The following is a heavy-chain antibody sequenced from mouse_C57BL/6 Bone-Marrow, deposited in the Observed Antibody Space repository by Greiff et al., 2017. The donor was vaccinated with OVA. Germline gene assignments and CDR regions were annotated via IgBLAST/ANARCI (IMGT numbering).Heavy chain of an antibody. CDR1: GYTFTSYW. J-gene: IGHJ4*01. V-gene: IGHV1-69*01. Sequence: QVRLQQPGAELVMPGASVKLSCKASGYTFTSYWMHWVKQRPGQGLEWIGEIDPSDSYTNYNQKLKGKSTLTVDKSSSTAYMQLSSLTSEDSAVYYCARGLPNAMDYWGQGTSVTVSS. CDR3: ARGLPNAMDY. CDR2: IDPSDSYT. D-gene: IGHD3-1*01.